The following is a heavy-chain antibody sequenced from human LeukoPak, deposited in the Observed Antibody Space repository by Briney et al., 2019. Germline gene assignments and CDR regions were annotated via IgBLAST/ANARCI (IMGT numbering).Heavy chain of an antibody. CDR3: ARDYGFSIAAAGVYYYYGMDV. CDR2: INAGNGNT. D-gene: IGHD6-13*01. J-gene: IGHJ6*02. V-gene: IGHV1-3*01. Sequence: ASVKVSCKASGYTFTSYAMHWVRQAPGQRLEWMGWINAGNGNTKFSQKFQGRVTITRDTSASTAYMELSSLRSEDTAVYYCARDYGFSIAAAGVYYYYGMDVWGQGTTVTVSS. CDR1: GYTFTSYA.